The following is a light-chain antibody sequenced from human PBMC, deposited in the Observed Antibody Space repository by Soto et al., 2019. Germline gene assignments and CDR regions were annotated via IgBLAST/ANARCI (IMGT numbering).Light chain of an antibody. CDR3: QQYNSYSRT. V-gene: IGKV1-5*03. CDR2: KAS. CDR1: QSISSW. J-gene: IGKJ1*01. Sequence: DIQMTQSPSTLSASVGDRVTXTCRASQSISSWLAWYQQKPGKAPKLLIYKASSLESGVPSRFSGSGSGTEFTLTISSLQPDDFATYYCQQYNSYSRTFGQGTKVEIK.